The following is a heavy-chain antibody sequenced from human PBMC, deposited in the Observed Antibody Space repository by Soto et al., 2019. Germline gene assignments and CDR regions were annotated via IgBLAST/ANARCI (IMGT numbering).Heavy chain of an antibody. Sequence: EVQLVESGGGLVQPGGSLRLSCAASGFTFSSYSMNWVRQAPGKGLEWVSYISSSSSTIYYADSVKGRFTISRDNAKNSLYLQVNSLSAGDTAVYYCAPHSGYYDYWGQGTLVTVSS. D-gene: IGHD3-22*01. CDR1: GFTFSSYS. V-gene: IGHV3-48*01. J-gene: IGHJ4*02. CDR2: ISSSSSTI. CDR3: APHSGYYDY.